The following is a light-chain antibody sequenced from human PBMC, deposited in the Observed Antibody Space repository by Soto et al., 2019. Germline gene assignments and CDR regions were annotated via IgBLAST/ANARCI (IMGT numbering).Light chain of an antibody. CDR1: PGMSNY. CDR3: QKYKSDPYP. V-gene: IGKV1-27*01. Sequence: DIQMTQSPASLSAAVGDRVTITCRPSPGMSNYLAWYQQKPGKVPKLLIYAASTSQSGVPSRLSGSGSGTDFALTLSILQPEDVPTYDGQKYKSDPYPFGPGTKREIK. J-gene: IGKJ2*01. CDR2: AAS.